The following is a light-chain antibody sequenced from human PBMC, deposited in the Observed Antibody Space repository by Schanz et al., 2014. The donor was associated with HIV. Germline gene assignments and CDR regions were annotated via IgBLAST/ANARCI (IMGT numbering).Light chain of an antibody. V-gene: IGKV4-1*01. CDR2: WAS. J-gene: IGKJ4*01. CDR3: QQSYSTLLT. CDR1: QSVLFSSNNKNY. Sequence: DIVMTQSPDSLAVSLGERATINCKSSQSVLFSSNNKNYLAWYQQKPGQPPKLLMYWASTRESGVPDRFSGSGSGTDFTLTISSLQAEDFATYYCQQSYSTLLTFGGGTKVEIK.